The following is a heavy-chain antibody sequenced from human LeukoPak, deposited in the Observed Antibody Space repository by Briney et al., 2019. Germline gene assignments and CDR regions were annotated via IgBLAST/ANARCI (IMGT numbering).Heavy chain of an antibody. Sequence: SETLSLTCTVSGGSISSYYWSWIRQPPGKGLEWIGYIHYSGSTNNNPSLKSRVTISVDTSKNQFSLKLSSVTAADTAVYYCARFPFKVMTTVTTDYWGQGTLVTVSS. V-gene: IGHV4-59*01. D-gene: IGHD4-17*01. CDR2: IHYSGST. J-gene: IGHJ4*02. CDR3: ARFPFKVMTTVTTDY. CDR1: GGSISSYY.